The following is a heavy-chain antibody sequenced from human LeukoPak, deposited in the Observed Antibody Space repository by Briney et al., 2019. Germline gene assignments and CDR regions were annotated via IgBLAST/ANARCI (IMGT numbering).Heavy chain of an antibody. CDR3: ARGGGYCGGDCYGIDY. V-gene: IGHV3-21*01. Sequence: GGSLRLSCAASGFTFSSYTMKWVRQAPGKGLEWVSSISGSSSYIYYADSVQGRFTISRDNARNSLDLQMNSLRAEDTAVYYCARGGGYCGGDCYGIDYWGQGALVTVSS. CDR1: GFTFSSYT. CDR2: ISGSSSYI. D-gene: IGHD2-21*01. J-gene: IGHJ4*02.